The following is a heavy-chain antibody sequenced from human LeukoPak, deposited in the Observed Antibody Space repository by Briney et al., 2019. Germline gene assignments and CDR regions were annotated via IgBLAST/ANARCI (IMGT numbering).Heavy chain of an antibody. CDR2: ISYDGRNQ. CDR3: ARDRTVATIGGYYYYYGMDV. CDR1: GFSFSNYA. V-gene: IGHV3-30*04. Sequence: GGSLRLSCAASGFSFSNYALHWVRQAPGKGLEWVAVISYDGRNQYYADSVKGRFTISRDNSKNTLDLQMNSLRPEDTAVYYCARDRTVATIGGYYYYYGMDVWGQGTTVTVSS. D-gene: IGHD5-12*01. J-gene: IGHJ6*02.